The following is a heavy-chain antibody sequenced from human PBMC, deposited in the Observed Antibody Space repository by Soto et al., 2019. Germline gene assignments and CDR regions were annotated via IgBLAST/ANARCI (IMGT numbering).Heavy chain of an antibody. CDR2: ISYDGSNK. CDR1: GFTFSNYG. Sequence: QVQLVESGGGVVQPGGSLRLSCAASGFTFSNYGMHWVRQAPGKGLEWVAAISYDGSNKYYADSVKGRFTISRDNSKNTLYLQMNSLTTEATAVYYCARDWVWFGAHPIDYWGQGTLVTVSS. D-gene: IGHD3-10*01. CDR3: ARDWVWFGAHPIDY. V-gene: IGHV3-30*03. J-gene: IGHJ4*02.